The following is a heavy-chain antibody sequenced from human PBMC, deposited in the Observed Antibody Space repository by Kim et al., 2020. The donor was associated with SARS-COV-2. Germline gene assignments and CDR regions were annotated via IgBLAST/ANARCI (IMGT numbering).Heavy chain of an antibody. J-gene: IGHJ4*02. CDR3: ATSRGFFDY. Sequence: SSMLYADSVKGRFTISRDNAKNSLYLQMNSRRVEDTTIYYCATSRGFFDYWGQGTLVTVSS. CDR2: SSM. V-gene: IGHV3-48*01.